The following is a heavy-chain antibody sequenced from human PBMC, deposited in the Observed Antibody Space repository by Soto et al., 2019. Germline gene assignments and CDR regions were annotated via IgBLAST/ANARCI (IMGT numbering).Heavy chain of an antibody. CDR3: TTRSTNNVLMVYATDY. Sequence: EVQLVESGGGLVKPGGSLRLSCAASGFTFSNAWMNWVHQAPGKGLEWVGRIKSKTDGGTTDYAAPVKGRFTISRDDSKXTLYLQMNRLKTEDTAVYYCTTRSTNNVLMVYATDYWGQGTLVTVSS. CDR2: IKSKTDGGTT. D-gene: IGHD2-8*01. J-gene: IGHJ4*02. V-gene: IGHV3-15*07. CDR1: GFTFSNAW.